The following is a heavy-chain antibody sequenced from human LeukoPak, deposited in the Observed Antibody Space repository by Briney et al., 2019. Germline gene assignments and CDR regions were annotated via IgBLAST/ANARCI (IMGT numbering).Heavy chain of an antibody. V-gene: IGHV3-74*01. J-gene: IGHJ4*02. CDR3: AIIRGVITDLDY. CDR2: INSDGSST. CDR1: GFTFSSYW. Sequence: GSLRLSCAASGFTFSSYWMHWVRQAPGKGLVWVSRINSDGSSTRYADSVKGRFTMSRDNAKNTLYLRMNSLRAEDTAVYYCAIIRGVITDLDYWGQGTLVTVSS. D-gene: IGHD3-10*01.